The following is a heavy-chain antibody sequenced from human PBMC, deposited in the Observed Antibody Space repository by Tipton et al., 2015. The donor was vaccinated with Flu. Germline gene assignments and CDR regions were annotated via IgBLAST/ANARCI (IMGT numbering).Heavy chain of an antibody. D-gene: IGHD2-15*01. Sequence: LRLSCAVYGGSFSGYYWSWIRQPPGKGLEWIGEINHSGSTNYNPSLKSRVTISVDTSKNQFSLKLSSVTAADTAVYYCARGYCSGGSCSYWYFDLWGRSTLVTVSS. J-gene: IGHJ2*01. CDR3: ARGYCSGGSCSYWYFDL. CDR2: INHSGST. CDR1: GGSFSGYY. V-gene: IGHV4-34*01.